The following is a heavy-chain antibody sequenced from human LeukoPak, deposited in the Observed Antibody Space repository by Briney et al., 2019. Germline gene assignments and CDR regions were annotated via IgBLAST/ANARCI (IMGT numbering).Heavy chain of an antibody. J-gene: IGHJ6*02. CDR3: ARGFGKAAANVFGGYTMDV. CDR1: GFTVDSNY. D-gene: IGHD6-13*01. CDR2: IYTGGST. V-gene: IGHV3-66*02. Sequence: QAGGSLGLSCAASGFTVDSNYMSWDRQAPGKGLEWVSLIYTGGSTYYADSVRGRFTISRDNSKNTLYLQMNSLRPEDTAVYYCARGFGKAAANVFGGYTMDVWGQGTTVTVSS.